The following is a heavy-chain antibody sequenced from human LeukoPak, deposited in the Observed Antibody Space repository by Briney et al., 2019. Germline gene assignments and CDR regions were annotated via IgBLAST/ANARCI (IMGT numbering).Heavy chain of an antibody. CDR3: AAGFYFGDY. D-gene: IGHD3-3*01. CDR1: GFTFSNYA. V-gene: IGHV3-23*01. J-gene: IGHJ4*02. Sequence: GGSLRLSCAASGFTFSNYAMSWVRRAPGKGLEWVSSISVSGDSTSYADSVKGRFTISRDTSKNTLYLQMNSLRAEDTAVYYCAAGFYFGDYWGQGTLVTVSS. CDR2: ISVSGDST.